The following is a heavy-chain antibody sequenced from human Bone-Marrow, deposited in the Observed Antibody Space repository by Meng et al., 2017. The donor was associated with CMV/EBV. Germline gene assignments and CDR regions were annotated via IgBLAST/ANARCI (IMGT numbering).Heavy chain of an antibody. CDR3: ARDRDWIYAASNYYYYYGMDV. V-gene: IGHV1-18*01. CDR1: GYTFTSYG. Sequence: ASVKVSCKASGYTFTSYGISWVRQAPGQGLEWMGWISAYNGNTNYAQKLQGRVTMTTDTSTSTAYMELRSLRSDDTAVYYCARDRDWIYAASNYYYYYGMDVWGQGTTVTVSS. D-gene: IGHD2-2*03. J-gene: IGHJ6*02. CDR2: ISAYNGNT.